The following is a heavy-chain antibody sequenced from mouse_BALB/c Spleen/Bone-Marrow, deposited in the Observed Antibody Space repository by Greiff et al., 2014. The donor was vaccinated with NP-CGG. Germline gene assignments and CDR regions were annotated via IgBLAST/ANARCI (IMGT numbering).Heavy chain of an antibody. V-gene: IGHV5-4*02. D-gene: IGHD2-10*02. J-gene: IGHJ4*01. CDR2: ISDGGGYT. Sequence: EVQVVESGGGLVKPGGSLKLSCAASGFTLSDYYMYWVRQTPEKRLEWVATISDGGGYTYYPDSVWGRFTISRDNAKNNLYLQMSSLKSEDTAMYYCARSGEGYGAMDYWGQGTSVTVFS. CDR3: ARSGEGYGAMDY. CDR1: GFTLSDYY.